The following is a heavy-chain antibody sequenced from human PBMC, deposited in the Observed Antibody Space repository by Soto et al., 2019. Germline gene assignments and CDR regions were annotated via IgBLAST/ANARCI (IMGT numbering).Heavy chain of an antibody. J-gene: IGHJ4*02. Sequence: GGSLRLSCAASGFTISSYWMSWVRQAPGKGLEWVANIKQDGSEKYYVDSVKGRFTISRDNAKNSLYLQMNSLRAEDTAVYYCARDRGVQMVRGVIGPDCFDYWGQGTLVTVSS. V-gene: IGHV3-7*01. CDR2: IKQDGSEK. CDR3: ARDRGVQMVRGVIGPDCFDY. D-gene: IGHD3-10*01. CDR1: GFTISSYW.